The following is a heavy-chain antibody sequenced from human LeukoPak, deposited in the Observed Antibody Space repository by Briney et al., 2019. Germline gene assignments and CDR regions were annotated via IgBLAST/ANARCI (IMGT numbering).Heavy chain of an antibody. CDR1: GFTFNSYW. J-gene: IGHJ5*02. Sequence: GGSLRLSCAASGFTFNSYWMSWVRQAPGKGLEWVANIKQDGTEKYYVDSVKGRFTISRDNAKNSLYLQMNSLRAEDTAVYYCASVREWQLQNAPFDHWGQGTLVTVSS. D-gene: IGHD3-10*01. CDR3: ASVREWQLQNAPFDH. CDR2: IKQDGTEK. V-gene: IGHV3-7*01.